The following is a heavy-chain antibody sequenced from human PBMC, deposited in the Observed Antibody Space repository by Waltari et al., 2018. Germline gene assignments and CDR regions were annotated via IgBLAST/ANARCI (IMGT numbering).Heavy chain of an antibody. D-gene: IGHD1-1*01. CDR1: GYSISNVYH. V-gene: IGHV4-38-2*02. Sequence: QVQLQQSGPGLVKPSETLSLTCTVSGYSISNVYHWGWIRQPPGKGLEWIGSIHHSGSAYYNPSLNSRVTISLETSKNQFSLKLTSVAATDTAIYYCARQPIEGNLPDWFDPWGQGTLVTVSS. CDR2: IHHSGSA. J-gene: IGHJ5*02. CDR3: ARQPIEGNLPDWFDP.